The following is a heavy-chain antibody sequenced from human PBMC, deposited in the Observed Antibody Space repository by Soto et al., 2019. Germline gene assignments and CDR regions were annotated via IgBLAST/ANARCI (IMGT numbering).Heavy chain of an antibody. CDR3: ARGRRPLIGAHYDTSGYFDY. V-gene: IGHV1-18*01. Sequence: GASVNVSFKASCYNFINYGISWARQAPLQVLELMGWISVYNGNTNYSQNFQGRVTMTTDTSSTTAYMELRSLTSDDRAVYYCARGRRPLIGAHYDTSGYFDYWGQGNLVTVSS. CDR1: CYNFINYG. CDR2: ISVYNGNT. J-gene: IGHJ4*02. D-gene: IGHD3-22*01.